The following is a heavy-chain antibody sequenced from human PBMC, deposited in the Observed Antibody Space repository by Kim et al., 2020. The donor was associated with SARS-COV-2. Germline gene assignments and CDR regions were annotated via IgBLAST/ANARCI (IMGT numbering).Heavy chain of an antibody. J-gene: IGHJ5*02. Sequence: SETLSLTCAVYGGSFSGYYWSWIRQPPGKGLEWIGEINHSGSTNYNPSLKSRVTISVDTSKNQFSLKLSSVTAADTAVYYCARGFGRGCWFDPWGQGTLVTVSS. CDR3: ARGFGRGCWFDP. D-gene: IGHD3-10*01. CDR2: INHSGST. CDR1: GGSFSGYY. V-gene: IGHV4-34*01.